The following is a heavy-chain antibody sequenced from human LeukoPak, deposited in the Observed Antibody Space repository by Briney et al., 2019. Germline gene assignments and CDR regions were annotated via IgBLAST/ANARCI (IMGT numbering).Heavy chain of an antibody. Sequence: GRSLRLSCAASGFTVSSNYMSWVRQAPGKGLEWVSVIYSGGSTYYADSVKGRFTISRDNSKNTLYLQMNSLRAEDTAVYYCARPRYCSGGSCYPFDYWGQGTLVTVSS. J-gene: IGHJ4*02. D-gene: IGHD2-15*01. CDR3: ARPRYCSGGSCYPFDY. CDR2: IYSGGST. V-gene: IGHV3-66*04. CDR1: GFTVSSNY.